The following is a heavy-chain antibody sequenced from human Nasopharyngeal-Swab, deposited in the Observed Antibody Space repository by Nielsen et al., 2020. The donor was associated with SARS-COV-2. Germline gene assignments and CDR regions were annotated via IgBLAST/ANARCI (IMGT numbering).Heavy chain of an antibody. Sequence: GESLKISCAASGFTFSTYAMNWVRRAPGKGLEWVSSISGSGATTYYADSVKGRVTISRDNSKSTLYLQVSSLRAEDTAMYYCAKGGGWLYYFDFWGQGTLVTVSS. D-gene: IGHD6-19*01. J-gene: IGHJ4*02. CDR1: GFTFSTYA. CDR2: ISGSGATT. CDR3: AKGGGWLYYFDF. V-gene: IGHV3-23*01.